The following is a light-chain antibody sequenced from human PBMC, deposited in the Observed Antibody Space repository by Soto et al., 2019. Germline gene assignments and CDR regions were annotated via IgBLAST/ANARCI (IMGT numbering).Light chain of an antibody. J-gene: IGLJ1*01. Sequence: QSVLTQPPSASGSPGQSITISCTGTSSDIGAYNYVSWYQQHPGKAPKVMIYEGSKRPSGVSNRFSGSKSDNTASLTISGLQAGDEADYYCCSYAGSSTYVFGSGTKVTVL. CDR1: SSDIGAYNY. CDR2: EGS. V-gene: IGLV2-23*01. CDR3: CSYAGSSTYV.